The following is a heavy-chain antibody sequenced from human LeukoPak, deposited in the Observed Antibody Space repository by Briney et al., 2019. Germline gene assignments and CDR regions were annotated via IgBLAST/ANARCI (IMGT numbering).Heavy chain of an antibody. V-gene: IGHV1-2*02. D-gene: IGHD6-13*01. CDR3: ARGRGGGSSWYAHDAFDI. Sequence: ASVKVSCKASGYTFTDYYMHWVRQAPGQGLEWMGWINPNSGGTNYAQKFQGRVTITADKSTSTAYMELSSLRSEDTAVYYCARGRGGGSSWYAHDAFDIWGQGTMVTVSS. CDR2: INPNSGGT. J-gene: IGHJ3*02. CDR1: GYTFTDYY.